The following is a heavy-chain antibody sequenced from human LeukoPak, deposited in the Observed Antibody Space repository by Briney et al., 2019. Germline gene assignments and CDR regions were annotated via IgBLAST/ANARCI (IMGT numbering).Heavy chain of an antibody. CDR1: GFIFTNYA. CDR2: ISGSGGAT. D-gene: IGHD5-18*01. Sequence: GGSLRLSCAASGFIFTNYAMTWVRQAPGRGLEWVSVISGSGGATEYAASVKGRFTISRDNSKNTLYLQMNGLRAEETALYYCAKGPSYGPPHYFDHWGQGTLVTVSS. V-gene: IGHV3-23*01. CDR3: AKGPSYGPPHYFDH. J-gene: IGHJ4*02.